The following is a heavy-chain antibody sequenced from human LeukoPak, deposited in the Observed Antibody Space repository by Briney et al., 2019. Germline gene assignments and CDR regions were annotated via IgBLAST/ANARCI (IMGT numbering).Heavy chain of an antibody. D-gene: IGHD6-6*01. CDR3: AKNTQYSGYYDC. CDR2: ISSSSSTI. J-gene: IGHJ4*02. V-gene: IGHV3-48*01. CDR1: GFTFSSYS. Sequence: GGSLRLSCAASGFTFSSYSMNWVRQAPGKGLEWVSYISSSSSTIYYADSVKGRFTISRDNSKNTLYLQMNSLRAEDTAVYYCAKNTQYSGYYDCWGQGTLVAVSS.